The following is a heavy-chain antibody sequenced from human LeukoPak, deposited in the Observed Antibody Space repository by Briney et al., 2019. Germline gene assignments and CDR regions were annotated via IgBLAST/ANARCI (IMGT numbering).Heavy chain of an antibody. V-gene: IGHV3-74*01. CDR1: GFTFSSYW. Sequence: GGSLRLSCAASGFTFSSYWMHWVRQALGKGLVWVSRINSDGNSTTYADSVKGRFTISRDNAKNTLFLQMNSLRAEDTAVYYCARGRYYGMDVWGQGTTVTVSS. J-gene: IGHJ6*02. CDR3: ARGRYYGMDV. CDR2: INSDGNST.